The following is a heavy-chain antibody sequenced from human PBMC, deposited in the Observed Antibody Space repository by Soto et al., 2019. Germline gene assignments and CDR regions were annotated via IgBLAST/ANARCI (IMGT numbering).Heavy chain of an antibody. J-gene: IGHJ5*02. CDR3: AKNQGVELVPLATVDWFDP. D-gene: IGHD1-26*01. CDR1: GFTFNSYA. CDR2: IIGSGGST. Sequence: GGSLRLSCAASGFTFNSYAMSWVRQAPGKGLEWVSTIIGSGGSTYYADSVKGRFSVSRDNSKNTLYLQMNSLRAEDTVVYHCAKNQGVELVPLATVDWFDPWGQGSVVTVSS. V-gene: IGHV3-23*01.